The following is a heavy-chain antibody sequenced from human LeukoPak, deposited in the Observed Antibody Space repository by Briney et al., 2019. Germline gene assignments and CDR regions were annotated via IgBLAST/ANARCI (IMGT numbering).Heavy chain of an antibody. CDR3: AKPYGSGSYYNDYYYYGMDV. CDR2: ISWDGGST. Sequence: GGSLRLSCAASGFTFDDYTMHWVRQAPGKGLEWVSLISWDGGSTYYADSVKGRFTISRDNSKDSLYLQMNSLRTEDTALYYCAKPYGSGSYYNDYYYYGMDVWGQGTTVTVSS. J-gene: IGHJ6*02. D-gene: IGHD3-10*01. V-gene: IGHV3-43*01. CDR1: GFTFDDYT.